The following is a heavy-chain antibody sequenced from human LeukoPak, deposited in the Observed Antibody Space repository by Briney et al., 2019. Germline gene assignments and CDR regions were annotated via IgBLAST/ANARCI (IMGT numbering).Heavy chain of an antibody. D-gene: IGHD3-10*01. V-gene: IGHV1-46*01. CDR3: AKGPSITMIRGGQWYYYMDV. CDR1: VYTFTSYY. J-gene: IGHJ6*03. CDR2: INPSGGST. Sequence: ASVKVSCKASVYTFTSYYIHWVRQAPGQGLEWMGLINPSGGSTNYAQKFQGRVTMTRDTSTSTVYMELSSLRSEDTAVYYCAKGPSITMIRGGQWYYYMDVWGKGTTVTISS.